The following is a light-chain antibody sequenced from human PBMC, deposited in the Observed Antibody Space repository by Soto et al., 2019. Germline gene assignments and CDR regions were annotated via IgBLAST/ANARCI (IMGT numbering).Light chain of an antibody. Sequence: QFSLTQPPSASATPGQRVTISCSGSNSNIGTNTVNWYQQLPGTAPRLLIYTNNQRPSGVPQRFSGSKTGTSASLAIGGLQSEDGADYYCAAWDDSLGAYVLGTGTKVTVL. CDR2: TNN. CDR3: AAWDDSLGAYV. J-gene: IGLJ1*01. V-gene: IGLV1-44*01. CDR1: NSNIGTNT.